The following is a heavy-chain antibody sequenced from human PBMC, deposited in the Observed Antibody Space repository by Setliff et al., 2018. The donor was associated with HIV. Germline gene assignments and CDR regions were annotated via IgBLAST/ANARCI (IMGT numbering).Heavy chain of an antibody. CDR3: ARAPPGIQNDAFDV. CDR1: GGSITRTPYY. CDR2: IHHSGTA. J-gene: IGHJ3*01. Sequence: LSLTCTVSGGSITRTPYYWGWIRQPPGKGLEWIGSIHHSGTAYDNPSLESRLTISVDTAKNQFSLKLSSVTAADTAVYYCARAPPGIQNDAFDVWGQGTMVTVSS. V-gene: IGHV4-39*07.